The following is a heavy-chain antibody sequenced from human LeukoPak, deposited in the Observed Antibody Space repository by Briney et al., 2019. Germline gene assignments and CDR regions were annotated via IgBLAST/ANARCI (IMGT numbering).Heavy chain of an antibody. Sequence: ASVKVSCKASGYTFTSYTMHWVRQAPGQRLEWMGWINAGNGNTKYSQKFQGRVTITRDTSASTAYMELSSLRSEDTAVYYCARSLQYSSSWNDAFDIWGQGTMVTVSS. J-gene: IGHJ3*02. CDR3: ARSLQYSSSWNDAFDI. CDR2: INAGNGNT. V-gene: IGHV1-3*01. CDR1: GYTFTSYT. D-gene: IGHD6-13*01.